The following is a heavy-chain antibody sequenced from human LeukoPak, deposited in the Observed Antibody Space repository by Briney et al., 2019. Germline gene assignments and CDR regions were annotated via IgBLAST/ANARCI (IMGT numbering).Heavy chain of an antibody. CDR1: GFTFSSYS. V-gene: IGHV3-23*01. J-gene: IGHJ4*02. CDR3: AKDSFTIFGVVNYFDY. Sequence: GGSLRLSCAASGFTFSSYSMSWVRQAPGKGLEWVSAISGSGDSTYYADSVKGRFTVSRDNFKNKLYLQMNSLRAEDTAVYYCAKDSFTIFGVVNYFDYWGQGNLVTVSS. D-gene: IGHD3-3*01. CDR2: ISGSGDST.